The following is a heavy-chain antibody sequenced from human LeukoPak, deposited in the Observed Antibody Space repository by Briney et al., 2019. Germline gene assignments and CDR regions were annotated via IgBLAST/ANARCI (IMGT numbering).Heavy chain of an antibody. CDR1: GFTFSSYS. J-gene: IGHJ6*03. Sequence: PGGSLRLSCAASGFTFSSYSMNWVRQAPGKGLEWVSSISSSSSYIYYADSVKGRFTISRDNGKNSLYLQMNSLRAEDTAVYYCARVDTDMVTYYYYYMDVWGKGTTVTVSS. CDR3: ARVDTDMVTYYYYYMDV. D-gene: IGHD5-18*01. CDR2: ISSSSSYI. V-gene: IGHV3-21*01.